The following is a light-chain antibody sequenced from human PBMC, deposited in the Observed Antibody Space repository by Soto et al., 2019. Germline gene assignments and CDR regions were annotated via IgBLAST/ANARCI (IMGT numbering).Light chain of an antibody. CDR1: QSLLHSDGYND. Sequence: DVVLTQSPLSLPVTPGEPASISCRYSQSLLHSDGYNDLDWYLQKPGQSPQLLIYLGSNRASGVPDRFSGSGSGTDFTLRISRVEAEEVGVYYCMQALQTPVTFGQGTKVEIK. J-gene: IGKJ1*01. CDR3: MQALQTPVT. V-gene: IGKV2-28*01. CDR2: LGS.